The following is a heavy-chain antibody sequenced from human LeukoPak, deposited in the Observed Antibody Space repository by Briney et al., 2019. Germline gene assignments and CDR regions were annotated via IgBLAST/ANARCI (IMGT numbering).Heavy chain of an antibody. CDR1: GFTFSSYG. D-gene: IGHD1-26*01. J-gene: IGHJ4*02. V-gene: IGHV3-33*01. CDR3: ARSSGGSYLVDY. Sequence: GGSLRLSCAASGFTFSSYGMHWVRQAPGKGLEWVAVIWYDGSNKYYADSVKGRFTISRDNSKNTLYLQMNSLSAEDTAVYYCARSSGGSYLVDYWGQGTLVTVS. CDR2: IWYDGSNK.